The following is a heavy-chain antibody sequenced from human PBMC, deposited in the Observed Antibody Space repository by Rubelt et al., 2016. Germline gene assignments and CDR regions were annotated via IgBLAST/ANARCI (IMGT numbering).Heavy chain of an antibody. CDR1: GFNFNTYG. J-gene: IGHJ4*02. D-gene: IGHD2-2*01. V-gene: IGHV3-48*02. Sequence: EVHLVESGGDLVQPGGSLRLSCAASGFNFNTYGMNWVRQAPGKGLEWVSYISGSSGTINYADSVEGRFTISRDNARNSLFLQMHSVRDEETAVYFCGRDGPATDDFDYWGQGTLVTVSS. CDR3: GRDGPATDDFDY. CDR2: ISGSSGTI.